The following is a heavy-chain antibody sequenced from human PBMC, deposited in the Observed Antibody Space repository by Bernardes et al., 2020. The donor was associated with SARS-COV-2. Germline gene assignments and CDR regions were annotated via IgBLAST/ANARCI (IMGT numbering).Heavy chain of an antibody. CDR1: GFTFSNYW. CDR2: INTDGSST. J-gene: IGHJ4*02. V-gene: IGHV3-74*01. Sequence: GGSLRLSCAASGFTFSNYWIHWVRQAPGKGLVWVSRINTDGSSTSYADSVRGRFTISRDNAKNTLFLQMNSLTADDTAVYFCAKGGSGYGDWDYWGQGTLVTVAS. CDR3: AKGGSGYGDWDY. D-gene: IGHD4-17*01.